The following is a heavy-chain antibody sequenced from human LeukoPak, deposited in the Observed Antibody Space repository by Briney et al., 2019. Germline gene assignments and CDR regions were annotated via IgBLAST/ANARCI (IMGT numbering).Heavy chain of an antibody. J-gene: IGHJ4*02. CDR3: ARTTEADCSGGSCFKLFDY. CDR1: GGSISSSSYY. D-gene: IGHD2-15*01. V-gene: IGHV4-39*07. Sequence: SETLSLTCTVSGGSISSSSYYWGWVRQPPGKGLEWIGSIYYSGSTYYNPSLKSRVTISVDTSKNQFSLKLSSVTAADTAVYYCARTTEADCSGGSCFKLFDYWGQGTLVTVSS. CDR2: IYYSGST.